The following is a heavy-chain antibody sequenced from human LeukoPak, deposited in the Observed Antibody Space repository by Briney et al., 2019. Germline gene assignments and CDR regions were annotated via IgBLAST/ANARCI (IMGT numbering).Heavy chain of an antibody. Sequence: SGGSLRLSCEASGFAFANQGMIWVRQVQGKGLDWVSAIGGSGASTYYADSVKGRFTISRDNSKNTMYLRMNSLRADDTAVYYCAKLEGSWTDHWGQGILVNVFS. CDR1: GFAFANQG. V-gene: IGHV3-23*01. D-gene: IGHD3/OR15-3a*01. CDR2: IGGSGAST. J-gene: IGHJ4*02. CDR3: AKLEGSWTDH.